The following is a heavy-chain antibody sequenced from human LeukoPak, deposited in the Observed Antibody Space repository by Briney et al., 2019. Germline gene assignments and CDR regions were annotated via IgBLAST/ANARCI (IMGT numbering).Heavy chain of an antibody. V-gene: IGHV1-2*02. CDR1: GYTFTGYY. J-gene: IGHJ4*02. CDR2: INPNSGGT. Sequence: ASVKVSCKASGYTFTGYYMHWVRQAPGQGLECMGWINPNSGGTNYAQKFQGRVTMTRDTSISTAYMELSRVRSDDTSVYYCATGREYCTSPSCPPSPLDYWGQGTLVPVSS. CDR3: ATGREYCTSPSCPPSPLDY. D-gene: IGHD2-2*01.